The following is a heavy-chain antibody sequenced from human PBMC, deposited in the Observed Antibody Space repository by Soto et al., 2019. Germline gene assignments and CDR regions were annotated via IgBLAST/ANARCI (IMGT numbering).Heavy chain of an antibody. CDR1: GYTFTSYG. V-gene: IGHV1-18*01. CDR3: ARDPPSSGWYPYGMDV. D-gene: IGHD6-19*01. J-gene: IGHJ6*02. CDR2: ITAYNGNT. Sequence: ASVKVSCKASGYTFTSYGFSWVRQAPGQGLEWMGWITAYNGNTTYAQKFQGRVTMTRDTSTSTVYMELSSLRSEDTAVYYCARDPPSSGWYPYGMDVWGQGTTVTVSS.